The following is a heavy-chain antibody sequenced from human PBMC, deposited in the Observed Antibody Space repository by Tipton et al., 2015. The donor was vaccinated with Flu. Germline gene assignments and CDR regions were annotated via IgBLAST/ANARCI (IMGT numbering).Heavy chain of an antibody. CDR2: IHRSGNT. CDR3: ARGGPNYYDSSGSFDY. V-gene: IGHV4-38-2*02. Sequence: TLSLTCSVSGDSIGSRYYWGWIRQPPGKGLEWIGNIHRSGNTYHNPSLKSRVTISVDTSKNQFTLRLHSVTAADTAVYYCARGGPNYYDSSGSFDYWGQGTLVTVSS. D-gene: IGHD3-22*01. J-gene: IGHJ4*02. CDR1: GDSIGSRYY.